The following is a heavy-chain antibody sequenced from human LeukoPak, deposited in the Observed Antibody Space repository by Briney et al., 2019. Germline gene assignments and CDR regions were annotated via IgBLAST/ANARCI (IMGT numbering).Heavy chain of an antibody. CDR1: GFTVITND. V-gene: IGHV3-53*01. J-gene: IGHJ4*02. CDR3: ARGVEPLAANTLAY. CDR2: LYSDGNT. D-gene: IGHD1-14*01. Sequence: GGSLRLSCAASGFTVITNDMTWVRQAPGKGFEWVSVLYSDGNTKYADSVQGRFTIPRDNSKNTLYLEMNSLSPDDTAVYYCARGVEPLAANTLAYWGQGTLVTVSS.